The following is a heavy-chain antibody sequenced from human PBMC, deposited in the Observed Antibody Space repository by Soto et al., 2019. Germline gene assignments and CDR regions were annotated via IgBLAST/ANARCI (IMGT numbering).Heavy chain of an antibody. D-gene: IGHD1-20*01. V-gene: IGHV1-3*01. CDR3: ARWITGTLRIFDY. J-gene: IGHJ4*02. CDR1: GYTFTSYA. CDR2: INAGNGNT. Sequence: RASVKVSCRASGYTFTSYAMHWVRQAPGQRLEWMGWINAGNGNTKYSQKFQGRVTITRDTSASTAYMELSSLRSEDTAVYYCARWITGTLRIFDYWGQGTLVTVSS.